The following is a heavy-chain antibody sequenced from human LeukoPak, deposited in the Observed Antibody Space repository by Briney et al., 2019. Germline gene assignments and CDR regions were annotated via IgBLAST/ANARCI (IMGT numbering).Heavy chain of an antibody. V-gene: IGHV3-64D*06. CDR3: VKDSEGYSSGWTYFDY. Sequence: PGGSLRLSCSASGFTFSSYAMHWVRQAPGKGLEYVSAISSNGGSTYYADSVKGRFTISRDNSKNTLYLQMSSLRAEDTAVYCCVKDSEGYSSGWTYFDYWGQGTLVTVSS. D-gene: IGHD6-19*01. CDR1: GFTFSSYA. J-gene: IGHJ4*02. CDR2: ISSNGGST.